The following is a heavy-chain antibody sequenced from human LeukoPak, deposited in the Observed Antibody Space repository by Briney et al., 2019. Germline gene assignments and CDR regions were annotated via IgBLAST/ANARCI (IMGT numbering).Heavy chain of an antibody. CDR2: INSDGTR. V-gene: IGHV3-74*01. CDR3: ASPRSGDRGGYHDPCDI. J-gene: IGHJ3*02. CDR1: GFTFNNSW. D-gene: IGHD3-22*01. Sequence: GGSLRLSCAGSGFTFNNSWMHWVRQAPGKGLVWVSRINSDGTRSYADSVKGRFTISRDNAKNTLFLQMNSLRVEDTAVYFCASPRSGDRGGYHDPCDIWGQGTMATVSS.